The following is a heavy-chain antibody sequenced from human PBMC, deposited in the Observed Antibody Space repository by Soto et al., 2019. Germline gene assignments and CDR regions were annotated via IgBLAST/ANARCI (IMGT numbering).Heavy chain of an antibody. CDR2: INAGNGNT. Sequence: ASVKVSCKASGYTFTNYAMHWVRQAPGQRLKWMGWINAGNGNTKYSQKFQGRVTITRDTSASTAYMELSSMRSEDTAVYYCARDACSGTSGKTKENYYARDGWGQGTRVTVSS. D-gene: IGHD1-1*01. CDR1: GYTFTNYA. J-gene: IGHJ6*02. CDR3: ARDACSGTSGKTKENYYARDG. V-gene: IGHV1-3*01.